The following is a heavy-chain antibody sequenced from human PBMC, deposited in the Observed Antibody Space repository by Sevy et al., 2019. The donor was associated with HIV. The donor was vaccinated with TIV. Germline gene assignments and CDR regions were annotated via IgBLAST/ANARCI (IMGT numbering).Heavy chain of an antibody. V-gene: IGHV3-9*01. D-gene: IGHD2-21*01. J-gene: IGHJ6*02. Sequence: GGSLRLSCAASGFSFNDHAMHWVRQVPGKGLEWVSGVSWNSRNIGYADSVKGRFTISRDNANHFLYLEMNSLRPEDTEFNYCAKDINRVCDGITCYPYYYYYYGLDVWGQGTTVTVSS. CDR1: GFSFNDHA. CDR3: AKDINRVCDGITCYPYYYYYYGLDV. CDR2: VSWNSRNI.